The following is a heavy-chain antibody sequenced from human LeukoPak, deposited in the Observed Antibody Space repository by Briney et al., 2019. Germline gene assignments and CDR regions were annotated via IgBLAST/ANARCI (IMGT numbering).Heavy chain of an antibody. V-gene: IGHV3-48*03. Sequence: PGGSLRLSCAASGFTFSSYEMNWVRQAPGKGLEWVSYISSSGATRYYADSVKGRFTMSRDNAKSSLYLLLNSLRAEDTAVYFCAKVWSRYCRSGSCYSNFDLWGQGTLVTVSS. CDR2: ISSSGATR. CDR3: AKVWSRYCRSGSCYSNFDL. J-gene: IGHJ4*02. CDR1: GFTFSSYE. D-gene: IGHD2-15*01.